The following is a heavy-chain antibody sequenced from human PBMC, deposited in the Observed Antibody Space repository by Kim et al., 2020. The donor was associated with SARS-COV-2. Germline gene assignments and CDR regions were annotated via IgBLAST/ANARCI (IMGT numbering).Heavy chain of an antibody. D-gene: IGHD6-19*01. J-gene: IGHJ4*02. V-gene: IGHV3-23*01. CDR3: AKGGLGGWYIDY. CDR2: IIGSGGST. CDR1: GFTFSSYA. Sequence: GGSLRPSCAASGFTFSSYAMSWVRQAPGKGLEWVSAIIGSGGSTYYADSVKGRFTISRDNSTNTLYLQMNSLRAEDTAVYYCAKGGLGGWYIDYWGQGTLVTVSS.